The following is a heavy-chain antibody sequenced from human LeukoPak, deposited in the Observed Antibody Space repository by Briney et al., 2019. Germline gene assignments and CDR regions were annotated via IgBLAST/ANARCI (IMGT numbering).Heavy chain of an antibody. CDR1: GYTFTGYY. D-gene: IGHD6-13*01. CDR2: INPNSDVT. CDR3: ASQRGQIAAADLDY. V-gene: IGHV1-2*02. J-gene: IGHJ4*02. Sequence: ASVKVSCKASGYTFTGYYMHWVRQAPGQGLEWMGWINPNSDVTNYAQKFQGRVTMTRDTSISTAYMELSRLRSDDTAVYYCASQRGQIAAADLDYWGQGTLVTVSS.